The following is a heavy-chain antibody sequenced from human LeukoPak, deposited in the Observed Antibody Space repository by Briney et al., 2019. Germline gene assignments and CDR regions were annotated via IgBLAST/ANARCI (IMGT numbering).Heavy chain of an antibody. V-gene: IGHV4-59*08. D-gene: IGHD2-21*02. J-gene: IGHJ5*02. CDR1: GGSISSYY. Sequence: SETLSLTCTVSGGSISSYYWSWIWQPPGKGLEWIGYIYYSGSTNYNPSLKSRVTISVDTSKNQFSLKLSSVTAADTAVYYCARRPELSYCGGDCLSPGWFDPWGQGTLVTVSS. CDR2: IYYSGST. CDR3: ARRPELSYCGGDCLSPGWFDP.